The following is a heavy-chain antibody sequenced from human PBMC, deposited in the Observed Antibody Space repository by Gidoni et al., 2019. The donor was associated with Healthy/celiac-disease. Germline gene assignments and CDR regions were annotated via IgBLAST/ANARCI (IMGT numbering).Heavy chain of an antibody. J-gene: IGHJ4*02. D-gene: IGHD3-3*01. Sequence: QVQLQESGPGRVKPPQTLSLTCTVSGGSISRGGYYWSWIRQHPGKGLEWIGYIYYSGSTYYNPSLKSRVTISVDTSKNQFSLKLSSVTAADTAVYYCARTTQLEWLLRRSYYFDYWGQGTLVTVSS. V-gene: IGHV4-31*03. CDR2: IYYSGST. CDR3: ARTTQLEWLLRRSYYFDY. CDR1: GGSISRGGYY.